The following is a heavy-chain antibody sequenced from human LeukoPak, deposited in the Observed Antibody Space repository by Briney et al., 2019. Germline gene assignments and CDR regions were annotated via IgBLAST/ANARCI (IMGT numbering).Heavy chain of an antibody. D-gene: IGHD3-16*01. Sequence: SQTLSLTCAISGDSVSSNSAAWNWIRQSPSRGLEWLGRTYYRSKWYNDYAVSVKSRITINPDTSKNQFSLKLSSVTAADTAVYYCARSAYYVWGSLTDAFDIWGQGTMVTVSS. CDR2: TYYRSKWYN. CDR3: ARSAYYVWGSLTDAFDI. CDR1: GDSVSSNSAA. V-gene: IGHV6-1*01. J-gene: IGHJ3*02.